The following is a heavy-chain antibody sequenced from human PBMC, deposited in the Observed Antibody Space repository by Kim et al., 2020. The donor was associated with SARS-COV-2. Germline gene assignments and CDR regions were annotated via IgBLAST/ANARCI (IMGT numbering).Heavy chain of an antibody. Sequence: YSADSMKGRFTISRDNAKNSLYLQMNSLRAEDTAVYYCARDLIAAAALDYWGQGTLVTVSS. J-gene: IGHJ4*02. D-gene: IGHD6-13*01. V-gene: IGHV3-21*01. CDR3: ARDLIAAAALDY.